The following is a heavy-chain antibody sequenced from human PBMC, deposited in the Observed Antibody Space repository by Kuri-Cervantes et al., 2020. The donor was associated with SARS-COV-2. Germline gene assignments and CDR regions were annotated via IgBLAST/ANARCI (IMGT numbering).Heavy chain of an antibody. D-gene: IGHD2-15*01. Sequence: ASVKVSCKASGYTFTSYYMHWVRQAPGQGLEWMGIINPSGGSTSYAQKFQGGVTMTRDTSTSTVYMELSSLRSEDTAVYYCARADIVVVVAAGGAFDIWGQGTMVTVSS. CDR3: ARADIVVVVAAGGAFDI. CDR1: GYTFTSYY. V-gene: IGHV1-46*01. CDR2: INPSGGST. J-gene: IGHJ3*02.